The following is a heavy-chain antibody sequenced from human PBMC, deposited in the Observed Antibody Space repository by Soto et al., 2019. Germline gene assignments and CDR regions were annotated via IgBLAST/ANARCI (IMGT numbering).Heavy chain of an antibody. V-gene: IGHV4-59*01. CDR2: ISYTGST. Sequence: SETLSLTCTVSGGSITNYYWSWIRQPAGQGLQFIGYISYTGSTNYNPSLKSRVTISLDTSKNQFSLKLSSVTAADTAVYYCARVGRTSWNGRGDYWGQGTLVTVSS. D-gene: IGHD2-2*01. J-gene: IGHJ4*02. CDR1: GGSITNYY. CDR3: ARVGRTSWNGRGDY.